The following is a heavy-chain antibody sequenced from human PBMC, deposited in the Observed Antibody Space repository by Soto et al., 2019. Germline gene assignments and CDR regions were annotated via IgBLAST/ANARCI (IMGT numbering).Heavy chain of an antibody. CDR2: ISGSGGST. CDR1: GFTFSSYV. V-gene: IGHV3-23*01. CDR3: AKDIIFGVVPFDY. D-gene: IGHD3-3*01. Sequence: VGSLRLSCAASGFTFSSYVMSWVRQAPGKGLEWVSAISGSGGSTYYADSVKGRFTISRDNSKNTLYLQMNSLRAEDTAVYYCAKDIIFGVVPFDYWGQRTLVTVSS. J-gene: IGHJ4*02.